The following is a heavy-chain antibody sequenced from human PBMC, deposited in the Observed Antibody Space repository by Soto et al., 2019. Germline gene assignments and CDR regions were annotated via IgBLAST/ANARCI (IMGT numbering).Heavy chain of an antibody. V-gene: IGHV5-51*01. CDR3: ARTYYDILTGYRTDAFDI. Sequence: GESLKISCKGSGYSFTSYWIGWVRQMPGKGLEWMGIIYPGDSDTRYSPSFQGQVTISADKSISTAYLQWSSLKASDTAMYYCARTYYDILTGYRTDAFDIWGQGTMVTVSS. J-gene: IGHJ3*02. CDR2: IYPGDSDT. D-gene: IGHD3-9*01. CDR1: GYSFTSYW.